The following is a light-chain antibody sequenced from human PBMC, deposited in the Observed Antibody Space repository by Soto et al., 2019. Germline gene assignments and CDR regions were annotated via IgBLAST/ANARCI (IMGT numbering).Light chain of an antibody. Sequence: DIVMSQSPDSLAVSLGERATINCKSSQSGLYRSDNKNYLAWYQQKPGQPPKLLIYWASTRESGVPDRFSGSGSGTDFTLTISSLQDEDVAVYYCQQYYSTPWPFGQGTKVEIK. V-gene: IGKV4-1*01. CDR3: QQYYSTPWP. CDR1: QSGLYRSDNKNY. CDR2: WAS. J-gene: IGKJ1*01.